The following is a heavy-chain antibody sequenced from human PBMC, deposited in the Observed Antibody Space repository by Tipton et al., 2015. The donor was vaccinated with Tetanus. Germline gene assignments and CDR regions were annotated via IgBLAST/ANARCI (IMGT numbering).Heavy chain of an antibody. J-gene: IGHJ4*02. Sequence: SLRLFCAASGFTFSGSAMHWVRQASGKGLERVGRIRSKAYSYATSYAASVKGRFTISRDDSKNTAYLQMNTLKTEDTAVYYCAGVLRGTVNYFDYWGQGTLVTVSS. CDR2: IRSKAYSYAT. D-gene: IGHD4-17*01. V-gene: IGHV3-73*01. CDR1: GFTFSGSA. CDR3: AGVLRGTVNYFDY.